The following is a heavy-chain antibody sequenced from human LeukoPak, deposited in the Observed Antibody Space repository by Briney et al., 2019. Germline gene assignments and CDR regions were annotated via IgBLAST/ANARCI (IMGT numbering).Heavy chain of an antibody. CDR1: GFTFSSYW. CDR2: ISSDGSST. CDR3: TRTTVTINAFDP. J-gene: IGHJ5*02. V-gene: IGHV3-74*01. D-gene: IGHD4-17*01. Sequence: GGSLRLSCAASGFTFSSYWMHWVRQAPGKGLVWVSRISSDGSSTNYADSVKGRFTISRDNAKNSLFLQMNSLRVEDTAVYYCTRTTVTINAFDPWGQGTLVTVSS.